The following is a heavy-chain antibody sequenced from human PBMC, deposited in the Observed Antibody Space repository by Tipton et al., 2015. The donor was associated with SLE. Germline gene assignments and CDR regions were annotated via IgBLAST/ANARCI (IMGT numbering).Heavy chain of an antibody. Sequence: TLSLTCTVSGGSISNYYWSWIRQSPGKGLEWIGYLSYGGSTNYNPSLRSRVAISIETSKNQFSLKLSSVTAADTAVYFCAAPNSSQSYHFYMDIWGKGITVTVSS. CDR2: LSYGGST. CDR1: GGSISNYY. CDR3: AAPNSSQSYHFYMDI. V-gene: IGHV4-59*12. J-gene: IGHJ6*03. D-gene: IGHD2/OR15-2a*01.